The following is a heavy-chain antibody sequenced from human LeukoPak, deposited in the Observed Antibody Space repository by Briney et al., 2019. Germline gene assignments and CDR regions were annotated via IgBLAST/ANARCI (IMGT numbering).Heavy chain of an antibody. Sequence: SQTLSLTCTVSGGSISSGRYFWSWIRQPAGKGLERIGRIYTSGSTNYNPSLKSRVTISVYTSKNQFSLKLSSVTAADTAVYYCARDGGVGCSGGSCYVGWGQGTLVTVSS. J-gene: IGHJ4*02. CDR1: GGSISSGRYF. V-gene: IGHV4-61*02. CDR3: ARDGGVGCSGGSCYVG. D-gene: IGHD2-15*01. CDR2: IYTSGST.